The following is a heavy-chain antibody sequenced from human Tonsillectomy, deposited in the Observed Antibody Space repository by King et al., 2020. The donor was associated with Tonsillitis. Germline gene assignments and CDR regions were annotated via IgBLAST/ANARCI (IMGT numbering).Heavy chain of an antibody. CDR3: ARGNHSRLSPSDF. V-gene: IGHV3-30*04. J-gene: IGHJ4*02. CDR1: GFTFSTYA. CDR2: MSNDGSNK. Sequence: VQLVESGGGVVQPGSSLRLSCAASGFTFSTYAMHWVRQAPGKGLEWVAVMSNDGSNKYYADSVKGRFTISRDNSKNTLYLQMNSLRAEDTAVYFCARGNHSRLSPSDFWGQGTLVTVSS. D-gene: IGHD1-14*01.